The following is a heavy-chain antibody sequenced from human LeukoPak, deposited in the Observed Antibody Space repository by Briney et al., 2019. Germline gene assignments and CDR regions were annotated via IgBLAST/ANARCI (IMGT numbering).Heavy chain of an antibody. CDR1: GGSISSADYY. CDR2: IYYTGST. J-gene: IGHJ4*02. D-gene: IGHD3-22*01. CDR3: ASLGGYYDSSGYSYYFDY. V-gene: IGHV4-30-4*01. Sequence: SETLSLTCTVSGGSISSADYYWNWIRQPPGKGLEWIGYIYYTGSTYYNPSLKSRVTISVDTSKNQFSLKLSSVTAADTAVYYCASLGGYYDSSGYSYYFDYWGQGTLVTVSS.